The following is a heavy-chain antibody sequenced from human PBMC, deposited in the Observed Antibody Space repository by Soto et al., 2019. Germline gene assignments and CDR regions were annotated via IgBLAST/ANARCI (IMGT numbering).Heavy chain of an antibody. J-gene: IGHJ6*02. D-gene: IGHD3-10*01. Sequence: EVQLLESGGGLVQPGGSLRLSCAASGFTFSSYAMSWVRQAPGKGLEWVSEISGSGGSTYYAASVKGRFTISRDNSKNTLYLQMNSLRVEDTAVYSCTNPVYGSGPGLDVWGQGTTVTVSS. CDR1: GFTFSSYA. V-gene: IGHV3-23*01. CDR3: TNPVYGSGPGLDV. CDR2: ISGSGGST.